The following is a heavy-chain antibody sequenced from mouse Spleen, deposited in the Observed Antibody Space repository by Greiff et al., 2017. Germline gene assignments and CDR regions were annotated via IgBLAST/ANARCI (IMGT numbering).Heavy chain of an antibody. CDR1: GFTFTDYY. CDR3: ARDIVGDY. V-gene: IGHV7-3*02. CDR2: IRNKANGYTT. J-gene: IGHJ4*01. D-gene: IGHD1-3*01. Sequence: EVKLVESGGGLVQPGGSLRLSCATSGFTFTDYYMSWVRQPPGKALEWLGFIRNKANGYTTEYSASVKGRFTISRDNSQSILYLQMNTLRAEDSATYYCARDIVGDYWGQGTSVTVSS.